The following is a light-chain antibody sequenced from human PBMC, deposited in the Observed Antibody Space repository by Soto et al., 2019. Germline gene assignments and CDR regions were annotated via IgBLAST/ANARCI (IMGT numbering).Light chain of an antibody. CDR3: HQDNSYPWT. J-gene: IGKJ1*01. CDR1: QSISNW. Sequence: DIQMTQSPSTLSASVGDRVTITCRASQSISNWLAWYQQKPGKAPKLLIYKASNLESGVPSRFSGSGSGTKFTLTISSLQPDDFATYYCHQDNSYPWTFGQGKKVEIX. CDR2: KAS. V-gene: IGKV1-5*03.